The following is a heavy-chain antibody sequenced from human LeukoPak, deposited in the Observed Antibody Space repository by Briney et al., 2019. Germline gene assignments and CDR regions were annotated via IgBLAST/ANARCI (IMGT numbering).Heavy chain of an antibody. V-gene: IGHV3-48*01. CDR3: ARVSAGSIMLVVDYAFDI. D-gene: IGHD3-22*01. CDR2: ISSSSSTI. Sequence: GGSLRLSCAASGFTFSSYSMNWVRQAPGKGLEWVSYISSSSSTIYYADSVKGRFTISRDNAKNSLYLQMNSLRAEDTAVYYCARVSAGSIMLVVDYAFDIWGQGTMVTVSS. CDR1: GFTFSSYS. J-gene: IGHJ3*02.